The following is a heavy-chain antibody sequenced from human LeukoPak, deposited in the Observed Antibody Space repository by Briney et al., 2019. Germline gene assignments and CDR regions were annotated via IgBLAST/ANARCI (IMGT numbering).Heavy chain of an antibody. CDR1: GYTFTSYY. J-gene: IGHJ6*03. V-gene: IGHV1-2*02. CDR3: ARAGQSSSNYHYYYMDV. D-gene: IGHD6-6*01. Sequence: ASVKVSCKASGYTFTSYYMHWVRQAPGQGLEWMGWINPNSGGTNYAQKFQGRVTMTRDTSISTAYMELSRLRSDDTAVYYCARAGQSSSNYHYYYMDVWGKGTTVTVSS. CDR2: INPNSGGT.